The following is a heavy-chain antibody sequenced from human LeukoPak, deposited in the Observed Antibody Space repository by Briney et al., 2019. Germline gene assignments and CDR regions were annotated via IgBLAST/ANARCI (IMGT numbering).Heavy chain of an antibody. V-gene: IGHV3-30*02. D-gene: IGHD3-10*01. J-gene: IGHJ4*02. Sequence: GGSLRLSCAASGFTFSSYGMHWVRQAPGKGLEWVAFIRYDGSNKYYADSVKGRFTISRDNSKETLYLQVNSLRGEDTAVYYCAKRLYYDSGSYSAFDYWGPGTLVTVSS. CDR3: AKRLYYDSGSYSAFDY. CDR1: GFTFSSYG. CDR2: IRYDGSNK.